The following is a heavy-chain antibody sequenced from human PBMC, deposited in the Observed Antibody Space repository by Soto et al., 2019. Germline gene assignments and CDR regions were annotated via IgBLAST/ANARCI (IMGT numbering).Heavy chain of an antibody. J-gene: IGHJ4*02. CDR2: IIPIFGTA. CDR1: GGTFSSYA. CDR3: AREISREYSSGWRDY. D-gene: IGHD6-19*01. V-gene: IGHV1-69*13. Sequence: GASVKVSCKASGGTFSSYAISWVRQAPGQGLEWMGGIIPIFGTANYAQKFQGRVMITADESTSTAYMELSSLRSEDTAVYYCAREISREYSSGWRDYWGQGTLVTVSS.